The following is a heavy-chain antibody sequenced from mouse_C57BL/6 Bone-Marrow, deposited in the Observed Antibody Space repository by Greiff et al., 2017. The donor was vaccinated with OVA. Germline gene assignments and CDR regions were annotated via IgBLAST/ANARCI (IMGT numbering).Heavy chain of an antibody. CDR2: ISSGGDYI. J-gene: IGHJ4*01. V-gene: IGHV5-9-1*02. CDR3: TSVLDDIDI. Sequence: EVQLMESGEGLVKPGGSLKLSCAASGFTFSSSAMSWVRQTPEKRLEWVAYISSGGDYIYYADTVKGRFTISRDNARNTLYLQMSSLKSEDTAMYYCTSVLDDIDIWGQGTAATVSS. CDR1: GFTFSSSA. D-gene: IGHD1-1*01.